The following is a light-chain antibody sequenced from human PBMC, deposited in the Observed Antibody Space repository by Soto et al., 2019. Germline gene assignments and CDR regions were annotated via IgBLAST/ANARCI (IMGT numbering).Light chain of an antibody. J-gene: IGKJ4*01. CDR2: GAS. V-gene: IGKV3-20*01. Sequence: EIVLTQSPGTLSLSPGGRATLSCRASQSVSSSYLAWYQQKPGQAPRLLIYGASSRATGIPDRFSGSGSGTDFTLTISRLEPEDFAVYYCQQYGSSPSTFGGGTKVEIK. CDR1: QSVSSSY. CDR3: QQYGSSPST.